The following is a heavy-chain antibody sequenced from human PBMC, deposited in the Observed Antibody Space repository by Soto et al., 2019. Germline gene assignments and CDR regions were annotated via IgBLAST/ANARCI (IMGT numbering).Heavy chain of an antibody. J-gene: IGHJ5*02. D-gene: IGHD3-22*01. V-gene: IGHV2-5*02. CDR1: GFSLSTSGAA. Sequence: QINLIESGPTLVKPTQTLTLTCTFSGFSLSTSGAAVGWVRQPPGRALEWLALIYWDGDKRYNPSLGNRLTITKDTSMNQWVLTLTNVDPADTATYYCAHRATMTIVGLIIDNGSWFDPWGQGTRVIVSS. CDR3: AHRATMTIVGLIIDNGSWFDP. CDR2: IYWDGDK.